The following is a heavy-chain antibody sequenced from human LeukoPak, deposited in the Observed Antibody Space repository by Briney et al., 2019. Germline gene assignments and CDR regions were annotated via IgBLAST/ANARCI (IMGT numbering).Heavy chain of an antibody. CDR3: ARNLGAPGLYY. D-gene: IGHD3-16*01. CDR2: IGATGTYT. J-gene: IGHJ4*02. V-gene: IGHV3-21*01. CDR1: GFSFRRYN. Sequence: GGSLRLSCAASGFSFRRYNLDWVRQAPGKGLERVSSIGATGTYTYYADSVKGRFTISRDDAKNSLYLHMNIVRAEDTAVYYCARNLGAPGLYYWGQGTLVTVSS.